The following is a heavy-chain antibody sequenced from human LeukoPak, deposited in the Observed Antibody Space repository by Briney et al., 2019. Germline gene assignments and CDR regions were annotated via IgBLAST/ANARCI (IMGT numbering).Heavy chain of an antibody. Sequence: GGSLRLSCAASGFTFSSYAMSWVRQAPGKGLEWVSAISGSGGSTYYADSVKGRFTISRDNSKNTLYLQMNSLRAEDTAVYYCAQYGPVLRFLEWLSPLDYWGQGTLVTVSS. J-gene: IGHJ4*02. CDR2: ISGSGGST. CDR1: GFTFSSYA. CDR3: AQYGPVLRFLEWLSPLDY. D-gene: IGHD3-3*01. V-gene: IGHV3-23*01.